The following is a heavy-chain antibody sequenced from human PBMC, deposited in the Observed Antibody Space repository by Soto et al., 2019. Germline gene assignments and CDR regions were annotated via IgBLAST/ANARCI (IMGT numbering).Heavy chain of an antibody. CDR1: GGSISSYY. D-gene: IGHD5-18*01. V-gene: IGHV4-59*01. J-gene: IGHJ4*02. Sequence: QVQLQESGPGLVKPSETLSLTCTVSGGSISSYYWSWIRQPPGKGLEWIGYIYYSGSTNYNPSLKSRVTISVDTSKNQFSLKLSSVTAADTAVYYCARAQLEGFYFDYWGQGTLVTVSS. CDR2: IYYSGST. CDR3: ARAQLEGFYFDY.